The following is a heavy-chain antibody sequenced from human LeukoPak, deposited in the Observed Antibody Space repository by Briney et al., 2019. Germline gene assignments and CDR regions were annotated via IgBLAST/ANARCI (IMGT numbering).Heavy chain of an antibody. Sequence: PSETLSLTCVVSGDSISNSDYWTWLRQAAGKGLEWIGRVYFTGDTQYNPSLKSRVTISIDTSKNRFSLNVTSVTAADTAMYYCARGFSWFDPWGQGTLVTVSS. CDR2: VYFTGDT. J-gene: IGHJ5*02. CDR3: ARGFSWFDP. CDR1: GDSISNSDY. V-gene: IGHV4-38-2*01.